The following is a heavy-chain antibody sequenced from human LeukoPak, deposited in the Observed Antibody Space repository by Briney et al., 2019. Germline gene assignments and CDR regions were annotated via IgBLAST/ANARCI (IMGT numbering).Heavy chain of an antibody. D-gene: IGHD3-22*01. CDR1: GITLSNYG. V-gene: IGHV3-23*01. J-gene: IGHJ4*02. CDR3: AKRGVVIRVILVGFHKEAYYFDS. CDR2: ISDSGGRT. Sequence: PGRSLRLSCAVSGITLSNYGMSSVRQAPWKGLEWVAGISDSGGRTNYADSVKGRFTISRDNPKNTLYLPMNSLRTEDTAVYFCAKRGVVIRVILVGFHKEAYYFDSWGQGDLVTVSS.